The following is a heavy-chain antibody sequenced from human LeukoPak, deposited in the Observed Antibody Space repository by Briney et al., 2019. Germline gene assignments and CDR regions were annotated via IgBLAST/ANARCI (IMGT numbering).Heavy chain of an antibody. Sequence: ASVKVSCKASGYTFTGYYMHWVRQAPGQGLEWMGWINPNSGGTNYAQKSQGRVTMTRDTSISTAYMELSRLRSDDTAVYYCARSIRGIAAAGRFDPWGQGTLVTVSS. CDR3: ARSIRGIAAAGRFDP. CDR1: GYTFTGYY. J-gene: IGHJ5*02. D-gene: IGHD6-13*01. V-gene: IGHV1-2*02. CDR2: INPNSGGT.